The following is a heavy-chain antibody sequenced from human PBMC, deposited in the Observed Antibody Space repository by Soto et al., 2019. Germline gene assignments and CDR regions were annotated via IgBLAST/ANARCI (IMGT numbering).Heavy chain of an antibody. CDR3: ASRWGEGRVDY. Sequence: QVQLQESGPGLVKPSGTLSLTCAVSGGSISSSNWWSWVRQPPGKGLEWIGEIYHSGNTNYNPSLKSRVTMAVDKSRNQFALKLRSVTAAATAVYYCASRWGEGRVDYWGQGTLVTVSS. V-gene: IGHV4-4*02. D-gene: IGHD3-10*01. CDR2: IYHSGNT. CDR1: GGSISSSNW. J-gene: IGHJ4*02.